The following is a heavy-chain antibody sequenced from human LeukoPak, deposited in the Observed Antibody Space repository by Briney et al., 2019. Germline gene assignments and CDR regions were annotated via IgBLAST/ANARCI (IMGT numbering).Heavy chain of an antibody. CDR3: ARGSSGYSTT. D-gene: IGHD6-13*01. V-gene: IGHV3-74*01. J-gene: IGHJ5*02. CDR1: GFTLSSYW. Sequence: VGCLRLSCAASGFTLSSYWMHWVRQAPGKGLVWVSRINSDGSTTNYADSVQGRFSISRDNDKNTLYLQMNSLRAEDTAVYYCARGSSGYSTTWGQGTLVTVSS. CDR2: INSDGSTT.